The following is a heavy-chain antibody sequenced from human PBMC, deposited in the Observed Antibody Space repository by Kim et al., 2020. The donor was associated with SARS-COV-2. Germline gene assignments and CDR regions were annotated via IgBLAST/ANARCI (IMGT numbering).Heavy chain of an antibody. CDR2: ISAYNGNT. Sequence: ASVKVSCKASGYTFTSYGISWVRQVPGQGLEWMGWISAYNGNTNYAQKVQGRVTMTTDTSTSTAYMELRSLRSDDTAVYYCARDPPYYYGSSGYYYENYWGQGTLLTVSS. CDR3: ARDPPYYYGSSGYYYENY. D-gene: IGHD3-22*01. CDR1: GYTFTSYG. V-gene: IGHV1-18*01. J-gene: IGHJ4*02.